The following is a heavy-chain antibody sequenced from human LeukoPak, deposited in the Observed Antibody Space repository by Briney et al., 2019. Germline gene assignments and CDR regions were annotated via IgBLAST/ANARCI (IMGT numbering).Heavy chain of an antibody. CDR1: GFTFSSYW. J-gene: IGHJ4*02. CDR3: AKNLYAPGD. D-gene: IGHD2/OR15-2a*01. Sequence: GGSLRLSCAASGFTFSSYWMHWVRQAPGKGLVWVSRINGDGSSTSYADSVKGRFTISRDNAKNTLFLQMNSLRAEDTAIYYCAKNLYAPGDWGQGTLVTVSS. V-gene: IGHV3-74*01. CDR2: INGDGSST.